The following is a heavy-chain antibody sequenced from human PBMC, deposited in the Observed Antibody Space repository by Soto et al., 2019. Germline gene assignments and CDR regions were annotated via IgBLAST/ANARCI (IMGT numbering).Heavy chain of an antibody. J-gene: IGHJ6*02. CDR2: ISYDGSNK. Sequence: QVQLVESGGGVVQPGRSLRLSCAASGFTFSSYGMHWVRQAPGKGLEWVAVISYDGSNKYYADSVKGRFTISRDNSKNALYMQMNSLRAEDTAVYYCATDPRYCSGGSCYSAYYSYGMDVWGQGTTVTVSS. CDR3: ATDPRYCSGGSCYSAYYSYGMDV. CDR1: GFTFSSYG. D-gene: IGHD2-15*01. V-gene: IGHV3-30*03.